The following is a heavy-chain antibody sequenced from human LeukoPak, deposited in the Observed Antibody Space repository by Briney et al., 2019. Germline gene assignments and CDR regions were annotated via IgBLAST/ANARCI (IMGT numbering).Heavy chain of an antibody. Sequence: GGSLRLSCAASGFSFSSYWMHWVRQGPGKGLVWVSRISSDGSSTTYADSVKGRFTISRDNAKNTLYLQMNSLRAEDTAVYYCARDLSGEDSDYWGQGTLVTVSS. CDR1: GFSFSSYW. J-gene: IGHJ4*02. CDR2: ISSDGSST. D-gene: IGHD3-10*01. V-gene: IGHV3-74*01. CDR3: ARDLSGEDSDY.